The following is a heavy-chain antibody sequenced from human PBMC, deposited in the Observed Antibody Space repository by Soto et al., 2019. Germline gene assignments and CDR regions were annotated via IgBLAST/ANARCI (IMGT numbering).Heavy chain of an antibody. CDR2: IIPIVDIT. Sequence: GASVKVSCKASGGTFSSYSISWVRQAPGQGLEWMGRIIPIVDITTYAQKLEGRVTITADKSTSTAYMELSSLRSEDTAVYYCARVTAVAGNYFDYWGQGTQLTVSS. CDR3: ARVTAVAGNYFDY. J-gene: IGHJ4*02. V-gene: IGHV1-69*02. D-gene: IGHD6-19*01. CDR1: GGTFSSYS.